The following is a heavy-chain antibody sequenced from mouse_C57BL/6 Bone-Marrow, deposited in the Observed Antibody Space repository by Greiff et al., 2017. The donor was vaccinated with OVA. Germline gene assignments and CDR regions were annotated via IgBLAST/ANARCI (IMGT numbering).Heavy chain of an antibody. D-gene: IGHD1-1*01. J-gene: IGHJ2*01. CDR1: GYTFTDYE. Sequence: QVQLKESGAELVRPGASVTLSCKASGYTFTDYEMHWVKQTPVHGLEWIGAIDPETGGTAYNQKFKGKAILTADKSSSTAYMELRSLTSEDSAVYYCTRGPIYYYGSSSFDYWGQGTTLTVSA. V-gene: IGHV1-15*01. CDR3: TRGPIYYYGSSSFDY. CDR2: IDPETGGT.